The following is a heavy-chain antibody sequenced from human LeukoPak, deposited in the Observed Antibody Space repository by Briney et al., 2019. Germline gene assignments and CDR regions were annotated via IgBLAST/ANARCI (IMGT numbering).Heavy chain of an antibody. D-gene: IGHD3-22*01. CDR1: GYSFTGYW. CDR2: IYPGDSDT. Sequence: GESLKISCKGSGYSFTGYWIGWVRQMPGKGLEWMGIIYPGDSDTRYSPSFQGQVTISADKSISTAYLQWSSLKAPDTAMYYCARYSYYYDSSGYYDAENWFDPWGQGTLVTVSS. J-gene: IGHJ5*02. V-gene: IGHV5-51*01. CDR3: ARYSYYYDSSGYYDAENWFDP.